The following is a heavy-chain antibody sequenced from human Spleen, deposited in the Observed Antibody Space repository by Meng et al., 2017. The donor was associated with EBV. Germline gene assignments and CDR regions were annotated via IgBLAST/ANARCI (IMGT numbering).Heavy chain of an antibody. CDR3: AHMAPDMQSIDY. D-gene: IGHD3-9*01. J-gene: IGHJ4*02. CDR1: GFSLSTSGVG. Sequence: QITLTESGPTLVKAXXXXTXTXTFSGFSLSTSGVGVGWIRQPPGKALEWLALIYWDDDKRYSPSLKSRLTITKDTSKNQVVLTMTNMDPVDTATYYCAHMAPDMQSIDYWGQGTLVTVSS. V-gene: IGHV2-5*02. CDR2: IYWDDDK.